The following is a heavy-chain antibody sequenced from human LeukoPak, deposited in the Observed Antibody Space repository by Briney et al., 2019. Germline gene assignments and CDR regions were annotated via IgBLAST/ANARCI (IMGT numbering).Heavy chain of an antibody. Sequence: AGGSLRLSCAASGFTFSSYGMHWVRQAPGKGLEWAAFIRYDGSNKYYADSVKGRFTISRDNSKNTLYLQMNSLRAEDTAVYYCAEDTFRVGAIDYWGQGILVTVSS. CDR1: GFTFSSYG. CDR3: AEDTFRVGAIDY. V-gene: IGHV3-30*02. J-gene: IGHJ4*02. CDR2: IRYDGSNK. D-gene: IGHD1-26*01.